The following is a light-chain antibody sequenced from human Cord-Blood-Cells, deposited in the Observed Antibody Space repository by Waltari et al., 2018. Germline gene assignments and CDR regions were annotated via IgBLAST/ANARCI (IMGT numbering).Light chain of an antibody. Sequence: QSALTQPASVSGSPGQSRTISCTGTSSDVGRYNFVSWYQQHPGKAPKLMIYEGSKRPSGVSNRFSGSKSGNTASLTISGLQAEDEADYYCCSYAGSSTWVFGGGTKLTVL. V-gene: IGLV2-23*01. J-gene: IGLJ3*02. CDR2: EGS. CDR3: CSYAGSSTWV. CDR1: SSDVGRYNF.